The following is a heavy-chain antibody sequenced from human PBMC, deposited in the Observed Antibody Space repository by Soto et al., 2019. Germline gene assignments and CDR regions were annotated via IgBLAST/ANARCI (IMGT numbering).Heavy chain of an antibody. V-gene: IGHV3-30*18. CDR2: ISYDGSNK. J-gene: IGHJ4*02. D-gene: IGHD6-19*01. Sequence: GGSLRLSCAASGFAFSSYGMHWVRQAPGKGLEWVAVISYDGSNKYYADSVKGRFTISRDNSKNTLYLQMNSLRAEDTAVYSCAKVRRWRVLGADPPPTYFDTGAQETPFPVPS. CDR1: GFAFSSYG. CDR3: AKVRRWRVLGADPPPTYFDT.